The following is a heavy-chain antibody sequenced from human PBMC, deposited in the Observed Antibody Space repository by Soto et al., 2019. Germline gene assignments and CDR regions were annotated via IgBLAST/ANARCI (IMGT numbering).Heavy chain of an antibody. V-gene: IGHV1-18*01. J-gene: IGHJ5*02. Sequence: QVQLVQSGAEVKKPGASVKVSCKASGYTFTSYGISWVRQAPGQGPEWMGWISAYNGNTNYAQKIQGRVTITTDTYRSRAYVEVRRLRSYVTGVYYCACGGCYYGGSGWFDPWVQGTLVTVS. CDR3: ACGGCYYGGSGWFDP. CDR1: GYTFTSYG. CDR2: ISAYNGNT. D-gene: IGHD3-10*01.